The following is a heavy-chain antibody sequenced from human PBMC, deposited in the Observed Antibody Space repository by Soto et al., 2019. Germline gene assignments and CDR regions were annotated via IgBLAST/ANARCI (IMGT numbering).Heavy chain of an antibody. CDR1: GYTFTSYG. CDR3: ARKAVIPPGYYYYGMDV. D-gene: IGHD2-21*01. J-gene: IGHJ6*02. Sequence: QVQLVQSGAEVKKPGASVKVSCKASGYTFTSYGISWVRQAPGQGLEWMGWISAYNGNTNYAQKLQGRVTMTTDTSXSXXYMELRSLRSDDTAVYYCARKAVIPPGYYYYGMDVWGQGTTVTVSS. CDR2: ISAYNGNT. V-gene: IGHV1-18*01.